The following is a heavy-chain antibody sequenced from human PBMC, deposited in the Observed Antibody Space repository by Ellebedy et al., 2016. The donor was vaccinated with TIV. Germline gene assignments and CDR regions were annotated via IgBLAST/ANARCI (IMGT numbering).Heavy chain of an antibody. CDR3: ARRGRFDP. CDR2: MNPNSGNT. CDR1: GYTFTSYD. D-gene: IGHD3-16*01. J-gene: IGHJ5*02. Sequence: ASVKVSCXASGYTFTSYDINWVRQATGQGLEWMGWMNPNSGNTGYAQKFQGRVAMTRNTSTNTAYMELSILRSEDTAVYYCARRGRFDPWGQGTLVTVSS. V-gene: IGHV1-8*01.